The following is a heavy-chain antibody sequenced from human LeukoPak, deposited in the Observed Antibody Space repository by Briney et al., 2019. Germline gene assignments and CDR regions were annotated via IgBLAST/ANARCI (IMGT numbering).Heavy chain of an antibody. CDR3: ARDNLADYFDY. CDR2: IYYSGSS. V-gene: IGHV4-59*01. CDR1: GGSISTYY. Sequence: PSETLSLTCTVSGGSISTYYWSWMRQPPGKGLEWIGYIYYSGSSNYNPSLQSRVTLSIDTSKNQFSLKLRSVTAADTAVYYCARDNLADYFDYWGQGTLVTVSS. J-gene: IGHJ4*02. D-gene: IGHD1-20*01.